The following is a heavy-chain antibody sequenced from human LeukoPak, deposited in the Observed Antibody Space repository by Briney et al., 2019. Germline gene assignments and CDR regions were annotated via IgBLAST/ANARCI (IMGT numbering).Heavy chain of an antibody. Sequence: GGSLRLSCAASGFTVSSNYMSWVRQAPGKGLEWVSVIYSGGSTYYADSVKGGFTISRDKSKNTLYLQMNSLRAEDTAVYYCAIFGDYYYYGMDVWGQGTTVTVSS. V-gene: IGHV3-66*02. CDR2: IYSGGST. CDR3: AIFGDYYYYGMDV. CDR1: GFTVSSNY. D-gene: IGHD2-21*01. J-gene: IGHJ6*02.